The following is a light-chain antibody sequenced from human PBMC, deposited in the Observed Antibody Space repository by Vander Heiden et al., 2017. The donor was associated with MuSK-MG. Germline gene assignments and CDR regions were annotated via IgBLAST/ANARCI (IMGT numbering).Light chain of an antibody. J-gene: IGLJ3*02. CDR2: GDN. Sequence: QSVLTQPPSASATPGQRVTISCSGSSSNIGSNTVNWYQQLPGTAPKLLIFGDNQRPSGVPDRFSGSKSGTSASLAISGLQSEDEADYYCAAWDDSLNGWVFGGGTKLTVL. V-gene: IGLV1-44*01. CDR3: AAWDDSLNGWV. CDR1: SSNIGSNT.